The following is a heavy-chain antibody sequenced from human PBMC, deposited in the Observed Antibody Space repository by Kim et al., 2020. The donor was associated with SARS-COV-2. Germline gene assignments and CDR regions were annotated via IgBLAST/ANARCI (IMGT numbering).Heavy chain of an antibody. CDR2: I. CDR3: ARGYYGSGSYYTY. Sequence: IYYEDSVKGRFTVSRDNGKNSLYLQMDGLRDEDTGVYYCARGYYGSGSYYTYWGQGTLVTVSS. J-gene: IGHJ4*02. V-gene: IGHV3-21*06. D-gene: IGHD3-10*01.